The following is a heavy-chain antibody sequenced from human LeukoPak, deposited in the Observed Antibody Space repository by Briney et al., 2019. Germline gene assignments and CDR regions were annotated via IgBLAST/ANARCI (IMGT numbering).Heavy chain of an antibody. CDR2: IKQDGSEK. V-gene: IGHV3-7*01. CDR3: ARESYSSSWYDY. D-gene: IGHD6-13*01. CDR1: GFTFSSYW. Sequence: GGSLRLSCAASGFTFSSYWMSWVRQAPGNGLEWVANIKQDGSEKDYVDSVKGRFTICRDNAKNSLYLQMNSLRAEDTAVSYCARESYSSSWYDYWGQGTLVTVSS. J-gene: IGHJ4*02.